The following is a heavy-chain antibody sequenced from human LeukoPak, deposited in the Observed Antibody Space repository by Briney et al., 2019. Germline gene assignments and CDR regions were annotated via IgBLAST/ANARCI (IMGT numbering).Heavy chain of an antibody. Sequence: ASVKVSCKASGYTFTGYYMHWVRQAPGQGLEWMGWINPNSGGTNYAQKFQGRVTMTRDTSISTAYMELSRLRSDDTAVYYCARGPSKGIAARGSYWGLGTLVTVSS. CDR1: GYTFTGYY. D-gene: IGHD6-6*01. J-gene: IGHJ4*02. CDR3: ARGPSKGIAARGSY. CDR2: INPNSGGT. V-gene: IGHV1-2*02.